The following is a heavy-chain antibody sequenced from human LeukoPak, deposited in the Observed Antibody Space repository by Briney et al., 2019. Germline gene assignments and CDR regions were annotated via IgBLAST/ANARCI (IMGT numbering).Heavy chain of an antibody. J-gene: IGHJ4*02. Sequence: GGSLRLSCAASGFTFSSYWMHWVRQAPGKGLVWVSRINSDGSSTSYADSVKGRFTISRDNAKNTLYLQMNSLRAEDTAVYYCARVWHYYDSSGYYFDYWGQGTLSPSPQ. CDR1: GFTFSSYW. CDR3: ARVWHYYDSSGYYFDY. D-gene: IGHD3-22*01. CDR2: INSDGSST. V-gene: IGHV3-74*01.